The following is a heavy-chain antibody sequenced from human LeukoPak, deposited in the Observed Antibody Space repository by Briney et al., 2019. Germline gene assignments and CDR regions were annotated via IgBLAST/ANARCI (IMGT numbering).Heavy chain of an antibody. D-gene: IGHD6-19*01. J-gene: IGHJ4*02. CDR1: GFTFSNFG. CDR3: AIDRYSSGWYTFDY. V-gene: IGHV3-21*01. CDR2: ISSSSSYI. Sequence: GGSLRLSCAASGFTFSNFGINWVRQAPGKGLEWVSSISSSSSYISYADSVKGRFTISRDNAKNSLDLQMNSLRAEDTAVYYCAIDRYSSGWYTFDYWGQGALVTVSS.